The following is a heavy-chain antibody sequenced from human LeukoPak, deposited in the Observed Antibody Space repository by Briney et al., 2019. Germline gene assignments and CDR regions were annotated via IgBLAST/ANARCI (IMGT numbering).Heavy chain of an antibody. V-gene: IGHV3-48*03. CDR3: AFRGVMYVYYY. CDR2: ISSGGNTV. Sequence: GGSLRLSCAASGFTFSNYEMSWVRQAPGKGLEWVSYISSGGNTVHYADSVKGRFTISRDNAKSSLYLQMNSLRAEDTAVYYCAFRGVMYVYYYWGQGTLVTVSS. CDR1: GFTFSNYE. J-gene: IGHJ4*02. D-gene: IGHD3-16*01.